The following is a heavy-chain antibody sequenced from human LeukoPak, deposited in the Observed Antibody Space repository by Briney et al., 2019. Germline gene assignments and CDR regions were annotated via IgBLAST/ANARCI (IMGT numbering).Heavy chain of an antibody. CDR1: GYTFTSYG. CDR3: ARSSIIAAAGPYYFDY. D-gene: IGHD6-13*01. V-gene: IGHV1-18*01. Sequence: ASVKVSCKASGYTFTSYGITWVRQAPGQGLEWMGWISAYNGNTKYAQKLQGRVTMTTDTSTSTAYMELRSLRSDDTAVYYCARSSIIAAAGPYYFDYWGQGTLVTVSS. CDR2: ISAYNGNT. J-gene: IGHJ4*02.